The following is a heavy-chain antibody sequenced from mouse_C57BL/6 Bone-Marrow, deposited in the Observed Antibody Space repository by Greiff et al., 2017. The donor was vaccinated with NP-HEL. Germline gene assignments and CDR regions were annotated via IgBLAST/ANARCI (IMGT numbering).Heavy chain of an antibody. D-gene: IGHD3-2*02. CDR3: ARDSSGYEYFDV. Sequence: QVQLQQPGAELVMPGASVKLSCKASGYTFTSYWMHWVKQRPGQGLEWIGEIDPSDSYTNYKQKFKGKSTLTVDKSSSTAYMQLSSLTSEDSAVYYCARDSSGYEYFDVWGTGTTVTVTS. V-gene: IGHV1-69*01. J-gene: IGHJ1*03. CDR2: IDPSDSYT. CDR1: GYTFTSYW.